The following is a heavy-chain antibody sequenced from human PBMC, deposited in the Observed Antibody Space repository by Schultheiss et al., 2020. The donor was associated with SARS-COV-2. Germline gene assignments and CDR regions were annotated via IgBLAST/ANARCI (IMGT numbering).Heavy chain of an antibody. V-gene: IGHV4-34*01. CDR3: ARHGGSNYVVAYYYGMDV. D-gene: IGHD3-16*01. Sequence: SQTLLLTCAVYGGSFSGYYWSWIRQPPGKGLEWIGSIYFSGSAYYNPSLKSRVTISVDTSKSQFSLKLRSVTAADTAVYYCARHGGSNYVVAYYYGMDVWGQGTTVTVSS. J-gene: IGHJ6*02. CDR2: IYFSGSA. CDR1: GGSFSGYY.